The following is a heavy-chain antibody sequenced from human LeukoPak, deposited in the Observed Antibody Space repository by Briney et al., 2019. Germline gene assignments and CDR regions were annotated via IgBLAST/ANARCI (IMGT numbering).Heavy chain of an antibody. V-gene: IGHV3-9*01. D-gene: IGHD3-10*01. Sequence: PGRSLRLSCAASGFTFDDYAMHWVRQAPGKGLEWVSGISWNSGSIGYADSVKGRFTISRDNAKNSLYLRMNSLRAEDTALYYCAKDLKGDFDYWGQGTLVTVSS. CDR2: ISWNSGSI. CDR1: GFTFDDYA. J-gene: IGHJ4*02. CDR3: AKDLKGDFDY.